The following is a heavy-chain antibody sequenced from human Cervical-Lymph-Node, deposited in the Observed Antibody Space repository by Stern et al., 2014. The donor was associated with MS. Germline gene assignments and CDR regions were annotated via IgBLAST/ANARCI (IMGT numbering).Heavy chain of an antibody. CDR1: EYTFTYRY. CDR3: ASGPDPPNGIGALDYGLDV. D-gene: IGHD1-1*01. J-gene: IGHJ6*02. CDR2: ITPYNGKT. V-gene: IGHV1-45*02. Sequence: QVQLVQSGAEVKKTGSSVKVSCKASEYTFTYRYVHWVRQAPGQGLEGMGWITPYNGKTNYAQKFQDRVTITRDTSMTTAYMELSSLRSEDTAMYFCASGPDPPNGIGALDYGLDVWGQGTTVAVSS.